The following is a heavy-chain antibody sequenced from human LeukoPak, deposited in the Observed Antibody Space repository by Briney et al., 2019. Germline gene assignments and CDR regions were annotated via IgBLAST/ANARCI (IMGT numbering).Heavy chain of an antibody. CDR2: IKTDGGEK. J-gene: IGHJ4*02. D-gene: IGHD6-19*01. Sequence: GGSLRLSCEAAGFTFSSYWMSWVRQAPGEGLEWVAIIKTDGGEKYYVDSVKGRFTISRDNAKNSLYLQINSLRAEDTAVYYCARDRLDNWGQGTLVAVSS. V-gene: IGHV3-7*05. CDR3: ARDRLDN. CDR1: GFTFSSYW.